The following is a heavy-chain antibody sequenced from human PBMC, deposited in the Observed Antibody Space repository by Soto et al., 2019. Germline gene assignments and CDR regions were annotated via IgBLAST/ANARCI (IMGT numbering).Heavy chain of an antibody. J-gene: IGHJ5*02. V-gene: IGHV1-69*01. Sequence: QVQLVQSGAEVKKPGSSVKVSCKASGGTFSSYAISWVRQAPGQGLEWMGGIIPIFGTANYAQKFQGRVTITADESTSTDYMELSSLRSEDTAVYYCARAYLGYCSSTSCHGAWFDPWGQGTLVTVSS. CDR1: GGTFSSYA. CDR2: IIPIFGTA. CDR3: ARAYLGYCSSTSCHGAWFDP. D-gene: IGHD2-2*01.